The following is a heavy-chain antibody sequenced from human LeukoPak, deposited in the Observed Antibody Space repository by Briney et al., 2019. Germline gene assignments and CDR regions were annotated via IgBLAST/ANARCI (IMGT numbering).Heavy chain of an antibody. D-gene: IGHD4-17*01. J-gene: IGHJ6*02. CDR2: ISWNSGSI. CDR3: AKAMTTVTTLPYYGMDV. Sequence: GRSLRLSCAASGFTFDDYAMHWVRQAPGKGLEWVSGISWNSGSIGYADSVKGRFTISRDNAKNSLYLQMNSLRAEDTALYYCAKAMTTVTTLPYYGMDVWGQGTTVTVSS. CDR1: GFTFDDYA. V-gene: IGHV3-9*01.